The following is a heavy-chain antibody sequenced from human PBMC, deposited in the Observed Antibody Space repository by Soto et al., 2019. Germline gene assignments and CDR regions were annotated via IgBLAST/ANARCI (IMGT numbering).Heavy chain of an antibody. D-gene: IGHD4-4*01. Sequence: QVQLQQWGAGLLKPSETLSLTCAVYGGSFSGYYWSWIRQPPGKGLEWIGEINHSGSTNYNPSLKSRVTISVDTSKNQFSLKLSSVTAADTAVYYCARSDRKRFYSNYFSRYYFDYWGQGTLVTVSS. CDR1: GGSFSGYY. V-gene: IGHV4-34*01. J-gene: IGHJ4*02. CDR2: INHSGST. CDR3: ARSDRKRFYSNYFSRYYFDY.